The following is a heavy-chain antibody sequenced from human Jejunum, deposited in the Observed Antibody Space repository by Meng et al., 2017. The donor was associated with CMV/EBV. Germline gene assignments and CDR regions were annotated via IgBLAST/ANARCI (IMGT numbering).Heavy chain of an antibody. CDR1: FTFHPSA. CDR3: ARQQGYFDSTMAYFDS. V-gene: IGHV3-30*01. J-gene: IGHJ4*02. Sequence: FTFHPSAMSSVRRAPGKGLECVAIISFNGRNQYYADSVKGRFTVSRDDSKNTVYLEMNDLRPEDTAVYFCARQQGYFDSTMAYFDSWGQGALVTVSS. CDR2: ISFNGRNQ. D-gene: IGHD3-22*01.